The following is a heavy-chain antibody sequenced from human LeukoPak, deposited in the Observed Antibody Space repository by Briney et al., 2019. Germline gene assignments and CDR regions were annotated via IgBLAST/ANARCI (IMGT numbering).Heavy chain of an antibody. V-gene: IGHV3-30*18. CDR3: AKGPKFVDIVATSSGHFDY. CDR2: ISYDGSNK. Sequence: PGGSLRLSCAASGFIFSSYGMHWVRQAPGKGLEWVAYISYDGSNKNCADSVKGRFTISRDNSKNTLYLQMNSLRAEDTAVYYCAKGPKFVDIVATSSGHFDYWGQGTLVTVSS. J-gene: IGHJ4*02. D-gene: IGHD5-12*01. CDR1: GFIFSSYG.